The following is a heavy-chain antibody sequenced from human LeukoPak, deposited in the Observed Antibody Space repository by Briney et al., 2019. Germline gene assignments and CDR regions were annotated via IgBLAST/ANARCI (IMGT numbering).Heavy chain of an antibody. CDR2: IYYSGST. D-gene: IGHD2-15*01. CDR1: GVSISSYY. J-gene: IGHJ4*02. V-gene: IGHV4-59*01. CDR3: ARVVGAYHYFDY. Sequence: PGESLSLTCTVSGVSISSYYMSWVRQPPGKGLEWLAYIYYSGSTNYYPSLKNRVTISVDTSKNQFSLMLNSVTAADTAMYYCARVVGAYHYFDYWGQGTLVTVSS.